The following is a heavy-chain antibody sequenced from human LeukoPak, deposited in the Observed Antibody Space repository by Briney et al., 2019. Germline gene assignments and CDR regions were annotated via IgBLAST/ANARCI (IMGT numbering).Heavy chain of an antibody. CDR2: ISSSSSYI. V-gene: IGHV3-21*01. Sequence: PGGSLRLSCAASGFTFSSYSMNWVRQAPGKGLEWVSSISSSSSYIYYADSVKGRFTISRDNAKNSLYLQMNSLRAEDTAVYYCARGPPHLVSGMDVWGQGTTVTVSS. D-gene: IGHD3-10*01. J-gene: IGHJ6*02. CDR3: ARGPPHLVSGMDV. CDR1: GFTFSSYS.